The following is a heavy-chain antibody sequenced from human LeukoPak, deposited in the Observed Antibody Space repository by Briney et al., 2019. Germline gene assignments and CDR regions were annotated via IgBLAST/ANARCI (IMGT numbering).Heavy chain of an antibody. J-gene: IGHJ4*02. D-gene: IGHD5-18*01. V-gene: IGHV3-7*04. CDR3: ARGYSYVFY. Sequence: GRSLRLSCAASGFSFSSYGMHWVRQAPGKGLEWVANIKLDGSETNYGDSVKGRFTVSRDNAKNSLFLQMDSLRAEDTAVYYCARGYSYVFYWGQGTLVSVSS. CDR1: GFSFSSYG. CDR2: IKLDGSET.